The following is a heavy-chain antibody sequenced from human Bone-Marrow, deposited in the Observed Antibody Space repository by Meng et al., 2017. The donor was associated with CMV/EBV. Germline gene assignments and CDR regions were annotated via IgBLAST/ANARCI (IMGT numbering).Heavy chain of an antibody. CDR3: ARGKCSTTGCYEFDY. V-gene: IGHV1-18*04. CDR2: ISACNGDT. D-gene: IGHD2-2*01. J-gene: IGHJ4*02. CDR1: SYTLLHCC. Sequence: SSYTLLHCCIIRVRQAPGQGREWRGWISACNGDTNYAQNLQGRVTITTATSTSTAQMELRNLRSDDTAVFYWARGKCSTTGCYEFDYWGQGTLVTVSS.